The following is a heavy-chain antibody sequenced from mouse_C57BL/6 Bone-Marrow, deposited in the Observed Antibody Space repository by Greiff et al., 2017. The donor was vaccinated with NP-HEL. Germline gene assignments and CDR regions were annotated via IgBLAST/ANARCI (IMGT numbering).Heavy chain of an antibody. V-gene: IGHV3-8*01. Sequence: EVKLLESGPGLAKPSQTLSLTCSVPGYSITSDYWNWIRKFPGNKLEYMGYISYSGSTYYNPSLKSRISITRDTSKNQYYLQLNSVTTEDTATYYCARGGYYYYGSWDYWGQGTSVTVSS. J-gene: IGHJ4*01. CDR2: ISYSGST. CDR3: ARGGYYYYGSWDY. D-gene: IGHD1-1*01. CDR1: GYSITSDY.